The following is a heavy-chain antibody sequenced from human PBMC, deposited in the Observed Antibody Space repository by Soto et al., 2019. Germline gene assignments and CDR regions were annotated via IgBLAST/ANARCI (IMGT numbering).Heavy chain of an antibody. Sequence: ASVKVSCKASGYTFTSYGISWVRQAPGQGLEWMGWISAYNGNTNYAQKLQGRVTMTTDTSTSTAYKELRSLRSDDTAVYYCARSGQWLVPYWFDPWGQGTLVTVSS. CDR2: ISAYNGNT. CDR1: GYTFTSYG. J-gene: IGHJ5*02. V-gene: IGHV1-18*01. D-gene: IGHD6-19*01. CDR3: ARSGQWLVPYWFDP.